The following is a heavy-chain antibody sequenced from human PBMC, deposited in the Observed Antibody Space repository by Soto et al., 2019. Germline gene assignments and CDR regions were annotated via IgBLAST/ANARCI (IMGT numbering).Heavy chain of an antibody. D-gene: IGHD3-22*01. Sequence: PWEALSLTFAVSGASIIRDGYYWPWIRQHPGKVLEWLGYIHDIVGATYGPSYNPSRESRIVVSVDRSNSPISPKLTSGTAAHTALYYCARVPTYYQDSICYQPFHPWGQGTLGTVAS. CDR1: GASIIRDGYY. CDR3: ARVPTYYQDSICYQPFHP. CDR2: IHDIVGAT. J-gene: IGHJ5*02. V-gene: IGHV4-31*11.